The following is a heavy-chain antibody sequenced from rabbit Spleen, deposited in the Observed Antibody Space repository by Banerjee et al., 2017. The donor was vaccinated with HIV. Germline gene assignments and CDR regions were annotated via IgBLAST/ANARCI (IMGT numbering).Heavy chain of an antibody. CDR2: IETNGGST. CDR1: GFSFSSSYY. V-gene: IGHV1S45*01. CDR3: ARLFTYASYAGFGYATLDYFTL. D-gene: IGHD4-2*01. J-gene: IGHJ4*01. Sequence: QEQLVESGGGLVQPEGSLTLTCTASGFSFSSSYYICLVRQAPGKGLERIACIETNGGSTYYASWAKGRFTISRTSSTTVTLQMTSLTAADTATYFCARLFTYASYAGFGYATLDYFTLWGPGTLVTVS.